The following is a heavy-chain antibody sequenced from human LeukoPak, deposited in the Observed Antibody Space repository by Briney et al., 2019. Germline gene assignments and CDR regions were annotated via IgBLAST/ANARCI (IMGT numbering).Heavy chain of an antibody. CDR3: ASAPRYDSSGYYYD. J-gene: IGHJ4*02. CDR2: IYYSGST. V-gene: IGHV4-59*08. D-gene: IGHD3-22*01. CDR1: GGSISSYY. Sequence: PSETLSLTCTVSGGSISSYYWSWIRQPPGKGLEWIEYIYYSGSTNYNPSLKSRVTISVDTSKNQFSLKLSSVTAADTAVYYCASAPRYDSSGYYYDWGQGTLVTVSS.